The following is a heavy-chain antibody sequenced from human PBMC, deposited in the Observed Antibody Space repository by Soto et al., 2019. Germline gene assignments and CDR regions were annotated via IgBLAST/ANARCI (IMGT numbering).Heavy chain of an antibody. CDR3: ARVCYDILTGRNAFDI. CDR1: GCSISSSNW. D-gene: IGHD3-9*01. Sequence: PSETLSLTCAVSGCSISSSNWWSWVRQPPGKGLEWIGEIYHSGSTNYNPSLKSRVTISVDKSKNQFSLKLSSVTAADTAVYYCARVCYDILTGRNAFDIWGQGTLVTVSS. V-gene: IGHV4-4*02. CDR2: IYHSGST. J-gene: IGHJ4*02.